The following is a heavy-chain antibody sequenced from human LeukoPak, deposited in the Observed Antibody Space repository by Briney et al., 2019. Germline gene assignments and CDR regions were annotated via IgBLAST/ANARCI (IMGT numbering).Heavy chain of an antibody. J-gene: IGHJ4*02. D-gene: IGHD3-10*01. CDR2: IYYSGST. V-gene: IGHV4-31*03. Sequence: PSQTLSLTCTVSGGSISSGGYYWSWIRQHPGKGLEWIGYIYYSGSTYYNPSLKSRVTISVDTSKNQFSLKLSSVTAADTAVYYCASGGVYGSSRGVLGTDYWGQGTLVTVSS. CDR1: GGSISSGGYY. CDR3: ASGGVYGSSRGVLGTDY.